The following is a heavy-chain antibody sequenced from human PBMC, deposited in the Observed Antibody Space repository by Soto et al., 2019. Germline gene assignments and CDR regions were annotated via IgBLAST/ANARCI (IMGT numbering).Heavy chain of an antibody. CDR1: GGSISSGDYY. Sequence: QVQLQESGPGLVKPSQTLSLTCTVSGGSISSGDYYWSWIRQPPGKGLEWFGYIDYSGRTYYNPSLKSRVTISVDTSKNKFSLKLSSVTAADTAVYYCARGGRTISGRYLDYWGQGTLVTVSS. D-gene: IGHD3-3*01. J-gene: IGHJ4*02. CDR2: IDYSGRT. CDR3: ARGGRTISGRYLDY. V-gene: IGHV4-30-4*01.